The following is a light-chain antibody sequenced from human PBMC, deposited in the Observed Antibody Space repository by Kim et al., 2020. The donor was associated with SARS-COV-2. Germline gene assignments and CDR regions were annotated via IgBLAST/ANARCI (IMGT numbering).Light chain of an antibody. CDR3: QQYGSSPRT. V-gene: IGKV3-20*01. J-gene: IGKJ1*01. Sequence: SPGERATLSCRASQSVCSSYLAWYQQKPGQAPRLLIYGASSRATGIPDRFSGSGSGTDFTLTISRLEPEDFAVYYCQQYGSSPRTFGQGTKVDIK. CDR2: GAS. CDR1: QSVCSSY.